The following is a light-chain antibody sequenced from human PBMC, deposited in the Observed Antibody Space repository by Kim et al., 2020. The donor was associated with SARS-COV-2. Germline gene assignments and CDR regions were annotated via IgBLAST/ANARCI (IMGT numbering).Light chain of an antibody. Sequence: QSALTQPRSVSGSPGQSVTISCTGTSNDVGGYDYVSWYQQHPGKAPRLMIYDVSKRPSGVPDRFSGSKSGNTASLTISGLQAEDEADYYCCSYTGSSTLRVFGTGTKVTVL. CDR3: CSYTGSSTLRV. V-gene: IGLV2-11*01. J-gene: IGLJ1*01. CDR2: DVS. CDR1: SNDVGGYDY.